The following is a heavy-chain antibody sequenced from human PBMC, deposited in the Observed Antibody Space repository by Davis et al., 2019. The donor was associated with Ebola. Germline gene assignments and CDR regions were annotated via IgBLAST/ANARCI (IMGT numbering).Heavy chain of an antibody. Sequence: GGSLRLSCAASGFTFSSNSMNWVRQAPGKGLEWVSFISSSSNYIYYADSVNGRFTISRDNSKNTLYLQMNTLRAEDTAVYYCAKDLGTSGVFDIWGQGTVVTVSS. CDR1: GFTFSSNS. D-gene: IGHD2-8*01. CDR2: ISSSSNYI. CDR3: AKDLGTSGVFDI. V-gene: IGHV3-21*04. J-gene: IGHJ3*02.